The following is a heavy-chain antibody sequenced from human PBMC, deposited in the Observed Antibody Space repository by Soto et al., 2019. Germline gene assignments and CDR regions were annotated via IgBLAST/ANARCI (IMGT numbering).Heavy chain of an antibody. Sequence: QIQLVQSGAEVKKPGASVKVSCKASGYTFTTSGFNWVRQAPGQGLEWMGWISAKIGNTNYAQKLQGRVTMTTDTSTSTVYMELKSLTSDDTAIYYCTRAGSSYWNYVSTSSWGQGTLVTVSS. CDR1: GYTFTTSG. J-gene: IGHJ4*02. V-gene: IGHV1-18*04. D-gene: IGHD1-7*01. CDR3: TRAGSSYWNYVSTSS. CDR2: ISAKIGNT.